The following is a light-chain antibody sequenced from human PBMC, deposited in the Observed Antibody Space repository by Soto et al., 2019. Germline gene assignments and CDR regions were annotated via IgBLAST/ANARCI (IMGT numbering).Light chain of an antibody. Sequence: QSALTQPASVSGSPGQSSTSSGTGTSSDVGGYNYVSWYQHHPGKAPKVMIFEVSNRPSGVSIRFSGSKSGNTASLTISGLQAEDEADYYCISYTSSSTLQVFGTGTKVTVL. CDR1: SSDVGGYNY. CDR3: ISYTSSSTLQV. J-gene: IGLJ1*01. CDR2: EVS. V-gene: IGLV2-14*01.